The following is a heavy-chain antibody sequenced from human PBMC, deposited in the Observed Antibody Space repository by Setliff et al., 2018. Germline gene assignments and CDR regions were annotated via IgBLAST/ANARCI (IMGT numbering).Heavy chain of an antibody. D-gene: IGHD3-3*01. V-gene: IGHV4-61*09. CDR2: FHTGGST. Sequence: PSETLSLTCTVSGDSISSGSYYWTWIRQPAGKGLEWIGHFHTGGSTNYNRSLRSRVSISVDTSKNQFSLKLSSVTAAGTATYYCARAGPTVTFFRVLVISWWDPWGLGSLVTVSS. CDR1: GDSISSGSYY. J-gene: IGHJ5*02. CDR3: ARAGPTVTFFRVLVISWWDP.